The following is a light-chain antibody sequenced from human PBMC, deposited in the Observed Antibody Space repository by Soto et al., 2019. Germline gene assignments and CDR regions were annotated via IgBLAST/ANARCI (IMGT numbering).Light chain of an antibody. CDR3: QQYNNWPRT. J-gene: IGKJ1*01. CDR1: QSVRSN. Sequence: EIVLKQSPGTLSLSTGERATLSCRASQSVRSNLAWYQQKPGQAPRLLIYGASTRATGIPARFSGSGSGTEFTLTISSLQSEDFATYYCQQYNNWPRTFGQVGMVDIK. CDR2: GAS. V-gene: IGKV3-15*01.